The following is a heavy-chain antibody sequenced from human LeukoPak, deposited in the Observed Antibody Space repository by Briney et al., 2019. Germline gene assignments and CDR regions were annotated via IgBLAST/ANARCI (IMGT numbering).Heavy chain of an antibody. CDR1: GGSISSYY. CDR3: ARMFSDWNYRGDAFDI. J-gene: IGHJ3*02. CDR2: IYYSGST. Sequence: PSETLSHTCTVSGGSISSYYWSWIRQPPGKGLEWIGYIYYSGSTNYNPSLKSRVTISVDTSKNQFSLKLSSVTAADTAVYYCARMFSDWNYRGDAFDIWGQGTMVTVSS. V-gene: IGHV4-59*08. D-gene: IGHD1-7*01.